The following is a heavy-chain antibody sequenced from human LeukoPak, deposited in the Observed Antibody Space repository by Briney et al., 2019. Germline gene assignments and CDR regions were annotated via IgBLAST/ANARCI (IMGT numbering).Heavy chain of an antibody. CDR1: GGTFSSYA. CDR2: IIPIFGTA. CDR3: ARGDAKYSSGWYNDY. V-gene: IGHV1-69*05. D-gene: IGHD6-19*01. J-gene: IGHJ4*02. Sequence: GASVKVSCKASGGTFSSYAIGWVRQAPGQGLEWMGGIIPIFGTANYAQKFQGRVTITTDESTSTAYMELSSLRSEDTAVYYCARGDAKYSSGWYNDYWGQGTLVTVSS.